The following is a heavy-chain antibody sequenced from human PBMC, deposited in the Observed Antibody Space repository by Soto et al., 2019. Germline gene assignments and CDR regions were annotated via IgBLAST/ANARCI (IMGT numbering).Heavy chain of an antibody. CDR3: ATYYYTSGSYSHLVDY. V-gene: IGHV4-31*03. D-gene: IGHD3-10*01. CDR2: THYSGSS. CDR1: GGSISSDVYY. Sequence: QVQLQESGPGLVKPSQTLSLTCTVSGGSISSDVYYWGWIRQHPGKGLEWIGYTHYSGSSYYNPSLVTSFTISPNTSKNQFSLRLTSVTAADTAVYYCATYYYTSGSYSHLVDYWGQGTLVTVSS. J-gene: IGHJ4*02.